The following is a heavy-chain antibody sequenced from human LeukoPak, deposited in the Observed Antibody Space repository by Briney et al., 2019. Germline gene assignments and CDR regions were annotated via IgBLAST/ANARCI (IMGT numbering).Heavy chain of an antibody. D-gene: IGHD4-17*01. J-gene: IGHJ6*02. V-gene: IGHV3-64*01. Sequence: GGSLRLSCAASGFTFSSHAVHWVRQAPGKGLEYVSAISSNGSSTYYANSVKGRFTISRDNSKNTLYLQMGSLRAEDMAVYYCARGKLDYGDYYYYGMDVWGQGTTVTVSS. CDR3: ARGKLDYGDYYYYGMDV. CDR1: GFTFSSHA. CDR2: ISSNGSST.